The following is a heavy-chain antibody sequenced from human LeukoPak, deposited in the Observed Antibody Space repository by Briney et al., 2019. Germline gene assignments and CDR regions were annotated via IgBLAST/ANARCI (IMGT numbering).Heavy chain of an antibody. CDR1: GYTFTSYD. CDR2: MNPNSGNT. J-gene: IGHJ3*02. Sequence: ASVKVSCKASGYTFTSYDINWVRQATGQGLEWMGWMNPNSGNTGYAQKLQGRVTITRNTSISTAYMELSSLRSEDTAVYYCARGLFPARHAKGYAFDIWGQGTMVTVSS. CDR3: ARGLFPARHAKGYAFDI. V-gene: IGHV1-8*01. D-gene: IGHD6-6*01.